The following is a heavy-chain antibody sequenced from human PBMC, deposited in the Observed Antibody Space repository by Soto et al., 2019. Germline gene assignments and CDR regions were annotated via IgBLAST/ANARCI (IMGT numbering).Heavy chain of an antibody. V-gene: IGHV3-30-3*01. CDR1: GFTFSSYA. D-gene: IGHD2-15*01. J-gene: IGHJ4*02. Sequence: PGGSLRLSCAASGFTFSSYAMHWVRQAPGKGLEWVAVISYDGSNKYYADSVKGRFTISRDNSKNTLYLQMNSLRAEDTAVYYCARVVAPAYLLSPFDYWGQGTLVTVSS. CDR2: ISYDGSNK. CDR3: ARVVAPAYLLSPFDY.